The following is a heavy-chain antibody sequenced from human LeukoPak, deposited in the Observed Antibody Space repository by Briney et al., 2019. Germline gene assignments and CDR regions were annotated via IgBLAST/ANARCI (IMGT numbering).Heavy chain of an antibody. Sequence: SQTLSLTFAISGDSVSSNSAAWNWIRQSPSGGLEWLGRTYYRSKWYNDYAVSVKSRITINPDTSKNQFSLQLNSVTPEDTAVYYCARDGGIAVAGFDYWGQGTLVTVSS. CDR3: ARDGGIAVAGFDY. CDR1: GDSVSSNSAA. CDR2: TYYRSKWYN. D-gene: IGHD6-19*01. V-gene: IGHV6-1*01. J-gene: IGHJ4*02.